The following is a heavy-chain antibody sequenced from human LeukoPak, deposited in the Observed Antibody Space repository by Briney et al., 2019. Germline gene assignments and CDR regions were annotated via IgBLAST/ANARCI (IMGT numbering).Heavy chain of an antibody. CDR3: TGVSRSSWYDY. CDR2: IKSKTDGGTP. J-gene: IGHJ4*02. V-gene: IGHV3-15*01. CDR1: GFTFSNAW. D-gene: IGHD6-13*01. Sequence: PGGSLRLSCAASGFTFSNAWMSWVRQAPGPGLEWVGRIKSKTDGGTPDYAAPVKGRFTISRDDSKNTLYLQMNSLKPEDTAVYYCTGVSRSSWYDYWGQGTLVTVSS.